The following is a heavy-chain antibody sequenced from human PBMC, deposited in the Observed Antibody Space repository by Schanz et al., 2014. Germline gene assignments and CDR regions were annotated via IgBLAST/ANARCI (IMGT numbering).Heavy chain of an antibody. V-gene: IGHV3-23*04. Sequence: EVQLVESGGGLVQPGGSLRLSCAASGFTFSGYSMNWVRQAPGKGLEWVSAMNESHSTIYYADSVRGRFTISRDNSKTTVYLQMNSLRAEDTAVYYCAKDAENTAMITDYFDYWGQGTLVTVSS. J-gene: IGHJ4*02. D-gene: IGHD5-18*01. CDR1: GFTFSGYS. CDR2: MNESHSTI. CDR3: AKDAENTAMITDYFDY.